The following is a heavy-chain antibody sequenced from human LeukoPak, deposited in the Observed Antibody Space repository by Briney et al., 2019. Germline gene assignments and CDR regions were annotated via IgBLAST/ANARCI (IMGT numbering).Heavy chain of an antibody. D-gene: IGHD2-21*02. J-gene: IGHJ4*02. V-gene: IGHV5-51*01. CDR2: IYPGDSDT. Sequence: GESLKISCKGSGYNFTSYWIGWVRQMPGKGLEWMGIIYPGDSDTRYSPSFQGQVTISADKSISTAYLQWSSLKASDTAMYYCARAYRGGDCYTASYSHVDYWGQGTLVTVSS. CDR3: ARAYRGGDCYTASYSHVDY. CDR1: GYNFTSYW.